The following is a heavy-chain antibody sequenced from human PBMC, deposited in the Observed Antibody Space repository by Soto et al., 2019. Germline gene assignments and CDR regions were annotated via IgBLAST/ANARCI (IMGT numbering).Heavy chain of an antibody. CDR1: NGSIGTYY. J-gene: IGHJ5*02. D-gene: IGHD3-9*01. V-gene: IGHV4-59*01. CDR2: VYYSGST. CDR3: VRDYLLTGFDT. Sequence: SETLSLTCTVSNGSIGTYYWTWVRQPPGKGLEWIGYVYYSGSTNYNPSLKSRVGMSIDTSKNQFSLELKSVTAADTATYFCVRDYLLTGFDTCGQGTLVTVSS.